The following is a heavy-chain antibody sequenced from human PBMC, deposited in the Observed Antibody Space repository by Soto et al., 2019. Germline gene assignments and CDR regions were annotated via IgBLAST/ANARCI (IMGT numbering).Heavy chain of an antibody. Sequence: QVQLVESGGGVVQPGRSLRLSCAASGFTFSSYGMHWVRQAPGKGLEWVAVIWYDGSNKYYADSVKGRFTISRDNSKNTLYLQMNSLRAEDTAVYYCARGPERMAVTTDYWGQGTLVTFSS. CDR3: ARGPERMAVTTDY. CDR2: IWYDGSNK. CDR1: GFTFSSYG. J-gene: IGHJ4*02. V-gene: IGHV3-33*01. D-gene: IGHD6-19*01.